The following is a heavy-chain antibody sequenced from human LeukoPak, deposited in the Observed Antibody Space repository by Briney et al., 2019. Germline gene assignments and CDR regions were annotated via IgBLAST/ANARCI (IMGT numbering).Heavy chain of an antibody. CDR3: ARASGTVGASRYFLH. Sequence: ASVKVSCKASGYTFTSYVISWMRQAPGQGLEWMGWISAYDGDTNYARKLQGRVSMTTDTSTSTAYMELTSLTSDDTAMYYCARASGTVGASRYFLHWGQGTLVTVSS. V-gene: IGHV1-18*01. D-gene: IGHD1-26*01. J-gene: IGHJ1*01. CDR2: ISAYDGDT. CDR1: GYTFTSYV.